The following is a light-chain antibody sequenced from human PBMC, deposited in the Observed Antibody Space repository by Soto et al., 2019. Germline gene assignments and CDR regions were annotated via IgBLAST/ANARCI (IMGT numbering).Light chain of an antibody. J-gene: IGKJ4*01. Sequence: EIVMTQSPATLSVSPGERATLSCRASQSVSSNLAWYHQKPGQAPRILIDGASTRATGIPGRFSGSGSGTEFALTISSLQSEDFAVYHCQQYNNWPPLTFGGGTKVEIK. V-gene: IGKV3-15*01. CDR2: GAS. CDR3: QQYNNWPPLT. CDR1: QSVSSN.